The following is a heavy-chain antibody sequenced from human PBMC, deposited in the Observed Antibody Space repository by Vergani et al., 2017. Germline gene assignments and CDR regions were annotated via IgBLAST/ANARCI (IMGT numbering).Heavy chain of an antibody. CDR3: ARNPYCGGDCYSDAFYS. CDR2: IYYSGGT. CDR1: GGSLSSYY. Sequence: QVQLQESGPGLVKPSETLSLTCTVSGGSLSSYYWSWIRPPPRKGLEWIGYIYYSGGTNYNPSLQSRVTISVDTSKNQFSLKLSSVTAADTAVYYCARNPYCGGDCYSDAFYSSGQGTMVTVSS. V-gene: IGHV4-59*01. D-gene: IGHD2-21*02. J-gene: IGHJ3*02.